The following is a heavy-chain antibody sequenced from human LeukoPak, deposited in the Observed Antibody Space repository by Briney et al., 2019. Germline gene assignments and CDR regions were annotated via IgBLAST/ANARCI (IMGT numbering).Heavy chain of an antibody. CDR3: ASNSIFGVVIIGWFDP. D-gene: IGHD3-3*01. Sequence: ASVKVSCKASGYTFTGYYMHWVRQAPGQGLEWMGWINPNSGGTNYAQKFQGRVTMTRDTSIGTAYMELSRLRSDDTAVYYCASNSIFGVVIIGWFDPWGQGTLVTVSS. CDR1: GYTFTGYY. CDR2: INPNSGGT. V-gene: IGHV1-2*02. J-gene: IGHJ5*02.